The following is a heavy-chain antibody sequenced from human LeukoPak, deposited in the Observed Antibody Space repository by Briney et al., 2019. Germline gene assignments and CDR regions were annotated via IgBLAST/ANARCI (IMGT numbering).Heavy chain of an antibody. Sequence: ASVKVSCKASGGTFSSYTISWVRQAPGQGLEWMGRIIPILGIANYAQKFQGRVTITADKSTSTAYMELSSLRSEDTAVYYCAKEVSDSSGWVNWFDPWGQGTLVTVSS. CDR3: AKEVSDSSGWVNWFDP. CDR2: IIPILGIA. J-gene: IGHJ5*02. V-gene: IGHV1-69*02. D-gene: IGHD6-19*01. CDR1: GGTFSSYT.